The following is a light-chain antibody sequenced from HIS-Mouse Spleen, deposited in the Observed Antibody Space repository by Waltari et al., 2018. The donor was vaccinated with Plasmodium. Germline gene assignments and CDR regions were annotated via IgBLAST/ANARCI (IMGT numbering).Light chain of an antibody. Sequence: IQLTHSPSSLSVSVGDSVPITCQASQDISHYLNWYQQKPGKAPKLLIYDASNLETGVPSRFSGSGSGTDFTFTISSLQPEDIATYYCQQYDNPSFTFGPGTKVDIK. CDR1: QDISHY. V-gene: IGKV1-33*01. J-gene: IGKJ3*01. CDR2: DAS. CDR3: QQYDNPSFT.